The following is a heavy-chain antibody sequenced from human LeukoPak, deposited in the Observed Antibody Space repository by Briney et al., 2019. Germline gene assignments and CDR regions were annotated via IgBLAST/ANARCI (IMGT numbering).Heavy chain of an antibody. CDR2: IYYSGST. V-gene: IGHV4-31*03. D-gene: IGHD6-19*01. CDR3: ARDRSSGWYHFDY. Sequence: TSETLSLTCTVSGGSISSGGYYWSWIRQHPGKGLEWIGYIYYSGSTYYNPSLKSRVTISVDTSKNQFSLMLSSVTAADTAVYYCARDRSSGWYHFDYWGQGTLVTVSS. CDR1: GGSISSGGYY. J-gene: IGHJ4*02.